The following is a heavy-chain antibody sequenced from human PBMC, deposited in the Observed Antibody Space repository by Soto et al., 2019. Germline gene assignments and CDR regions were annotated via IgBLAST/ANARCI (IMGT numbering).Heavy chain of an antibody. V-gene: IGHV1-46*01. CDR3: AVHGGTVTGYCYYGMEV. CDR2: INPSGGTT. J-gene: IGHJ6*02. CDR1: GYTFTNYY. D-gene: IGHD4-4*01. Sequence: ASVKFSCKASGYTFTNYYMHWVRPAPGQGLEWVGIINPSGGTTTYAQKFQGRVTMTRDTSTSTVYMELSSLRSEDTAVYYCAVHGGTVTGYCYYGMEVGGQWATVTVSS.